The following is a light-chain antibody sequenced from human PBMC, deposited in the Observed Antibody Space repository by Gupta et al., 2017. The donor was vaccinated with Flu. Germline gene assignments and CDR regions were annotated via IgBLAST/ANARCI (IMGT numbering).Light chain of an antibody. CDR2: AAF. CDR3: QQSSST. V-gene: IGKV1-39*01. CDR1: QNIGTF. J-gene: IGKJ1*01. Sequence: TQSPSSLSASVGERVTISCRASQNIGTFLNWYQQRPGKAPKLLIYAAFNLQSGVPSRVRGSGSGTDFTLTISSLQPEDFATYYCQQSSSTFGQGTKVEIK.